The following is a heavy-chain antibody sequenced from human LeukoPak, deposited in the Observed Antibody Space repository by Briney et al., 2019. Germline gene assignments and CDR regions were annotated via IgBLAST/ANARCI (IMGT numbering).Heavy chain of an antibody. V-gene: IGHV1-8*03. CDR2: MNPNSGNT. CDR3: ARPGGSSQGFDY. J-gene: IGHJ4*02. D-gene: IGHD3-16*01. CDR1: GYTFTNYD. Sequence: ASVKVSCKASGYTFTNYDINWVRQATGQGLEWMGWMNPNSGNTGYAQKFQGRVNITRNSSISTAYMKLSSLRSEDTAVYYCARPGGSSQGFDYWGQGTLVTVSS.